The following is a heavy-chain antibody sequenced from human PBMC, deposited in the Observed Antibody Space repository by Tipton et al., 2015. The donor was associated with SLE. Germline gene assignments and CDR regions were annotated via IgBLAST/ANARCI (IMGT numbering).Heavy chain of an antibody. CDR2: IYYTGSA. V-gene: IGHV4-39*07. Sequence: GSLRLSCSVSGGSISSSSYYWGWIRQPPGKGLEWIGNIYYTGSAFYNPSLKSRLTLSVDTSMNQFSLNLSSVTVADTAVYYCARRGSYSGYYYYGMDVWGQGTAVTVSS. J-gene: IGHJ6*02. D-gene: IGHD1-26*01. CDR3: ARRGSYSGYYYYGMDV. CDR1: GGSISSSSYY.